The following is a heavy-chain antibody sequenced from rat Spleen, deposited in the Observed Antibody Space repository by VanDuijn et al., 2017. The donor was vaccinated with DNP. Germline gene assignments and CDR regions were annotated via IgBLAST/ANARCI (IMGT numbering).Heavy chain of an antibody. CDR2: MSTGGGNI. Sequence: EVQLVESGGGLVQPGGSVKLSCAASGFIFSNHYMAWVRQAPTKGLEWVASMSTGGGNIYYRDSVKGRFTISRDNEEHTVYLQMNSLRSEDTATYYCTKDLQWYARDAWGQGTSGTVSS. J-gene: IGHJ4*01. V-gene: IGHV5-25*01. CDR1: GFIFSNHY. D-gene: IGHD1-1*01. CDR3: TKDLQWYARDA.